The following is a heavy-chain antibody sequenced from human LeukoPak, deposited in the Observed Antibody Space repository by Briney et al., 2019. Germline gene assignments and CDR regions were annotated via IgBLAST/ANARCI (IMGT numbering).Heavy chain of an antibody. CDR3: ARVINYYDSSGSLAPWDY. Sequence: GASVKVSCKASGYTFTSYYMHWVRQAPGQGLEWMGIINPSGGSTSYAQKFQGRVTMTRDMSTSTVYMELSSLRSEDTAVYYCARVINYYDSSGSLAPWDYWGQGTLVTVSS. V-gene: IGHV1-46*01. D-gene: IGHD3-22*01. CDR1: GYTFTSYY. J-gene: IGHJ4*02. CDR2: INPSGGST.